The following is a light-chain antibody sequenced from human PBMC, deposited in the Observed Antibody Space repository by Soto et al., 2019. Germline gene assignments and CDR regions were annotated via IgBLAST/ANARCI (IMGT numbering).Light chain of an antibody. CDR3: QQYNNWLWT. J-gene: IGKJ1*01. CDR1: QSVSRN. Sequence: EIVMTQSTATLSVCPGERATLSCRASQSVSRNVAWYQQKPGQAPRLLIHDASTRATGISVRFSGSGSGTEFTLTISSLQSEDFAVYYCQQYNNWLWTFGQGTKVEIK. CDR2: DAS. V-gene: IGKV3-15*01.